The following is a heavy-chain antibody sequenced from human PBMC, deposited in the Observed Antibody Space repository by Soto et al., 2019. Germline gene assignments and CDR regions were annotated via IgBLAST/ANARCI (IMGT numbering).Heavy chain of an antibody. V-gene: IGHV2-5*02. CDR2: IYWDDEK. J-gene: IGHJ1*01. CDR1: GFSLSTSGVG. Sequence: QITLKESGPMLVKPTQTLTLTCTFSGFSLSTSGVGVGWIRQPPGKALEWLGVIYWDDEKRYRPSLKSRLTITKDTSKNQAVLIMTNMDPVDTATYFCVHRIAGSRYFQYWGQGTLVTVSS. D-gene: IGHD6-13*01. CDR3: VHRIAGSRYFQY.